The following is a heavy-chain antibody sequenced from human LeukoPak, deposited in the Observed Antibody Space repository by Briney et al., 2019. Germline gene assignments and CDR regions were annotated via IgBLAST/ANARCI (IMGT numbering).Heavy chain of an antibody. CDR1: GFTVSSNY. J-gene: IGHJ3*02. D-gene: IGHD2-2*01. V-gene: IGHV3-53*01. Sequence: GSLRLSCAASGFTVSSNYMSWVRQAPGEGLEWVSVIYSGGSTYYADSVKGRFTISRDNSKNTLYLQMNSLRAEDTAVYYCATQKGYCSSTSCYGAFDIWGQGTMVTVSS. CDR3: ATQKGYCSSTSCYGAFDI. CDR2: IYSGGST.